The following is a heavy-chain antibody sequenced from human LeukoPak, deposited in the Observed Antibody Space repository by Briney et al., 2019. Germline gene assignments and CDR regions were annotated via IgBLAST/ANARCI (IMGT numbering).Heavy chain of an antibody. CDR3: AKDIDDGYPNFYFDY. V-gene: IGHV3-43D*03. Sequence: QSGGSLRLSCAASGFTFDDYAMHWVRQAPGKGLEWVSLISWDGGSTYYADSVKGRFTISRDNSKNSLYLQMNSLGAEDTALYYCAKDIDDGYPNFYFDYWGQGTLVTVSS. CDR2: ISWDGGST. J-gene: IGHJ4*02. CDR1: GFTFDDYA. D-gene: IGHD5-24*01.